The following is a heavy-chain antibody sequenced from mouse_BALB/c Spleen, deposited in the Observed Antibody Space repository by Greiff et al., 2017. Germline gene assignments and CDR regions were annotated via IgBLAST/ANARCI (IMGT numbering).Heavy chain of an antibody. CDR2: ISSGSSTI. CDR1: GFTFSSFG. Sequence: EVMLVESGGGLVKPGGSLKLSCAASGFTFSSFGMHWVRQAPEKGLEWVAYISSGSSTIYYADTVKGRFTISRDNPKNTLFLQMTSLRSEDTAMYYCARRGIYDGYLYAMDYWGQGTSVTVSS. V-gene: IGHV5-17*02. CDR3: ARRGIYDGYLYAMDY. D-gene: IGHD2-3*01. J-gene: IGHJ4*01.